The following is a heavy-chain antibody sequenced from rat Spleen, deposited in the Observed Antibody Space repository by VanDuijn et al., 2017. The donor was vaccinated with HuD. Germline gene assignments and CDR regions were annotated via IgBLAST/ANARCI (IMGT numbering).Heavy chain of an antibody. CDR2: MWYDGDT. D-gene: IGHD4-3*01. Sequence: QVQLKESGPGLVQPSETLSLTCTVSGFSLTSYSVSWVRQPSGKGPEWMGRMWYDGDTAYNSALKSRLSISKDTSKSQVFLKMNSLQNEAPAIYFCTSRRMRGTNDYWGQGVMVTVSS. J-gene: IGHJ2*01. CDR1: GFSLTSYS. V-gene: IGHV2-15*01. CDR3: TSRRMRGTNDY.